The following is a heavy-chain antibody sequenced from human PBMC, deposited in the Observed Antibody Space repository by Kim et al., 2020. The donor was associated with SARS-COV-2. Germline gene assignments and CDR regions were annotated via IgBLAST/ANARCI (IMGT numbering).Heavy chain of an antibody. J-gene: IGHJ4*02. Sequence: GGSLRLSCSASGFTFSSYAMHWVRQAPGKGLEYVSAISSNGGSTYYADSVKGRFTISRDNSKNTLYLQMSSLRAEDTAVYYCVKDVDYVWGSYHSYFDYWGQGTLVTVSS. CDR2: ISSNGGST. CDR1: GFTFSSYA. V-gene: IGHV3-64D*06. CDR3: VKDVDYVWGSYHSYFDY. D-gene: IGHD3-16*02.